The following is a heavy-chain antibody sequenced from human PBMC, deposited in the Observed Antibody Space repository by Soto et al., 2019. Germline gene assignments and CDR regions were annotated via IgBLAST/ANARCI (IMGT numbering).Heavy chain of an antibody. J-gene: IGHJ6*03. V-gene: IGHV3-74*01. CDR3: ARGDCVGGTSYSLAGSFYYYMDV. CDR2: INSDGSVS. Sequence: EVQLVESGGGLVQPGGSLRLSCVASGFTFSNYWMYWVRQAPGEGLVWVSRINSDGSVSSYADSVKGRLTISRDNVKNSLYLQMDSLRADDTAVYYCARGDCVGGTSYSLAGSFYYYMDVWGKGTTVTVFS. D-gene: IGHD2-15*01. CDR1: GFTFSNYW.